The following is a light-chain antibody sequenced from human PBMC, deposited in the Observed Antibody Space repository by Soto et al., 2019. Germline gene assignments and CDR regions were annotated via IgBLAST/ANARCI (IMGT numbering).Light chain of an antibody. CDR2: DAS. CDR1: QSVNSY. CDR3: QQRSNWPALT. V-gene: IGKV3-11*01. J-gene: IGKJ4*01. Sequence: EIVLTQSPATLSLSPGERATLSCRASQSVNSYLAWYQQKPGQGPRLLIYDASNWATGIPARFSGSGSGTDFTLTISSLEPEDFAVYYCQQRSNWPALTFGGGTKVEIK.